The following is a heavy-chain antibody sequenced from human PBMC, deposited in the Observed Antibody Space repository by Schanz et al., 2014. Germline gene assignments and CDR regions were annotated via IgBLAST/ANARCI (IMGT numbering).Heavy chain of an antibody. V-gene: IGHV3-74*01. CDR1: GFTFRGHA. D-gene: IGHD3-16*02. Sequence: VQLVESGGGVVQPGTSLRLSCAASGFTFRGHAMHWVRQAPGQGLVSVSRISGDGTTTSYADSVKGRFTISRDNARNTVSLQMNSLRADDTAVYYCVRDERVISGVWFDPWGQGTLVTVSS. CDR2: ISGDGTTT. CDR3: VRDERVISGVWFDP. J-gene: IGHJ5*02.